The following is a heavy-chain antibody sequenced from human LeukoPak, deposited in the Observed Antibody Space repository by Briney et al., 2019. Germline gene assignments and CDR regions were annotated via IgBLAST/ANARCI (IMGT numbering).Heavy chain of an antibody. D-gene: IGHD5/OR15-5a*01. CDR1: GFTFSSYS. Sequence: NPGGSLRLSCAASGFTFSSYSMNWVRQAPGKGLEWVSSISSSSSYIYYADSVKGRFTISRDNAKNSLYLQMNSLRAEDTAVYYCARIYDSARYYYYMDVWGKGTTVTVSS. V-gene: IGHV3-21*01. J-gene: IGHJ6*03. CDR3: ARIYDSARYYYYMDV. CDR2: ISSSSSYI.